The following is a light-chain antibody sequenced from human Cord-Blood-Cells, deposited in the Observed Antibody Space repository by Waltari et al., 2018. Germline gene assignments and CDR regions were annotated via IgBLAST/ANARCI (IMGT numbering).Light chain of an antibody. CDR2: EGS. Sequence: QSALTQPASVSGSPGQSITISCTGTSSDVGSYNLVSWYQQHPGKAPKLMIYEGSKRPSGVSNRFSGSKSGNKASLTISGRQAEDEADYYCCSYAGSSTWVFGGGTKLTVL. CDR1: SSDVGSYNL. V-gene: IGLV2-23*01. J-gene: IGLJ3*02. CDR3: CSYAGSSTWV.